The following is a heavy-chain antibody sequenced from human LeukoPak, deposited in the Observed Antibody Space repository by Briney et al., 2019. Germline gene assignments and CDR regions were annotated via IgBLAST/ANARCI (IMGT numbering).Heavy chain of an antibody. V-gene: IGHV3-15*01. D-gene: IGHD3-22*01. CDR3: TTATYYYDSSGYFQPF. CDR2: IKSKTDGGTT. Sequence: GGSLRLSCAASGFTFSNAWMSWVRQAPGKGLEWVGRIKSKTDGGTTDYAAPVKGRYTISRDDSKNTLYLQMNSLKTEDTAVYYCTTATYYYDSSGYFQPFWGQGTLVTVSS. J-gene: IGHJ4*02. CDR1: GFTFSNAW.